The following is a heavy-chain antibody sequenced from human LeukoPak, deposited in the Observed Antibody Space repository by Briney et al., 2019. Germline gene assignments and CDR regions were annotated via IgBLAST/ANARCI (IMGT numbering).Heavy chain of an antibody. D-gene: IGHD1-14*01. CDR2: ISAYNGNT. CDR3: ARASMHRDYFDY. J-gene: IGHJ4*02. CDR1: GYTFSSYG. Sequence: ASVKVSCKASGYTFSSYGISWVRQAPGQGLEWMGWISAYNGNTNYAQKFQGRVTMTTDTSTSTAYMELRSLRSDDTAVFYCARASMHRDYFDYWGQGTLVTVSS. V-gene: IGHV1-18*01.